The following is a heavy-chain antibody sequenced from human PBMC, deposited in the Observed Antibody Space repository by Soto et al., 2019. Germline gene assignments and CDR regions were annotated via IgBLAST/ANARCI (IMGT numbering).Heavy chain of an antibody. Sequence: EVQLVESGGGLVQPGRSLRLSCAASGFTFDDYAMHWVRQAPGRGLEWVSGISWNSGSIGYADSVKGRFTISRDNAKNSLYLQMNSLRAEDTALYYCAKSGGRYGYPAWGQGTTVTVSS. CDR2: ISWNSGSI. V-gene: IGHV3-9*01. J-gene: IGHJ6*02. CDR1: GFTFDDYA. CDR3: AKSGGRYGYPA. D-gene: IGHD2-15*01.